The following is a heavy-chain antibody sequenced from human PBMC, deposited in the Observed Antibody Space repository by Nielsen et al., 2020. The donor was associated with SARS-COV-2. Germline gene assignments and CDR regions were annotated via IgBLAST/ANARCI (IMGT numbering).Heavy chain of an antibody. Sequence: ESLKISCAASGFTVSSNYMSWVRQAPGKGLEWVSVIYNGGSTYYADSVKGRFTISRDNSKNTLYLHMNSLRAEDTAVYYCTGGYDSSGYYYYYYMDVWGKGTTVTVSS. V-gene: IGHV3-66*01. CDR1: GFTVSSNY. D-gene: IGHD5-12*01. CDR2: IYNGGST. CDR3: TGGYDSSGYYYYYYMDV. J-gene: IGHJ6*03.